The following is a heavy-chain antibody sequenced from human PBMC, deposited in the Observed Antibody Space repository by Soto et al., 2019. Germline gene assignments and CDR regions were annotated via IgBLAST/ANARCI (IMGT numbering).Heavy chain of an antibody. V-gene: IGHV1-46*01. CDR3: AREGWDIVVVVAATESSFDY. CDR2: INPSGGST. Sequence: ASVTVSCKASVYTFTSYYIHWVRQAPGQGLEWMGIINPSGGSTSYAQKFQGRVTMTRDTSTSTVYMELSSLRSEDTAVYYCAREGWDIVVVVAATESSFDYWGQGTLVTVSS. CDR1: VYTFTSYY. D-gene: IGHD2-15*01. J-gene: IGHJ4*02.